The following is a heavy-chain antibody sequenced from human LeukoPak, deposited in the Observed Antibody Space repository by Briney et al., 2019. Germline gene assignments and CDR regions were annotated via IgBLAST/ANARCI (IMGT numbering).Heavy chain of an antibody. Sequence: ASVKVSCKASGYTFTGYYMHWVRQAPGQGLEWMGWINPNSGGTNYAQKFQGRVTMTRDTSISTAYMELSRLRSDDTAVYYCARWDYYDSSGYPTGGPYNWFDPWGQGTLVTASS. CDR3: ARWDYYDSSGYPTGGPYNWFDP. CDR1: GYTFTGYY. D-gene: IGHD3-22*01. V-gene: IGHV1-2*02. J-gene: IGHJ5*02. CDR2: INPNSGGT.